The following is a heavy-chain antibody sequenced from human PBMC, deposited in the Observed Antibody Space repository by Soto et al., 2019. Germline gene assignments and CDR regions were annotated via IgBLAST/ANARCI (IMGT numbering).Heavy chain of an antibody. Sequence: QVQLQESGPGLVRPSQTLSLRCTVSGGPISNSANHWSWIRQHPGEGLEWIGYIYYSGGTYYSPSLKGRVTMSIDASKNQFSLKLSSVTAADTAVYYCAKGVRGVPNWFDPWGQGTLVTVSS. J-gene: IGHJ5*02. D-gene: IGHD3-10*01. V-gene: IGHV4-31*03. CDR3: AKGVRGVPNWFDP. CDR1: GGPISNSANH. CDR2: IYYSGGT.